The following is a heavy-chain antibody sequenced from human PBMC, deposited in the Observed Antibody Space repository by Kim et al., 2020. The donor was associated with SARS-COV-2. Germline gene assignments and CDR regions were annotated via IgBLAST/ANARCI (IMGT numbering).Heavy chain of an antibody. Sequence: GGSLRLSCAASGFTFSSYGMHWVRQAPGKGLEWVAVIWYDGSNKYYADSVKGRFTISRDNSKNTLYLQMNSLRAEDTAVYYCARGYSSSEEAYWGQGTLVTVSS. CDR2: IWYDGSNK. V-gene: IGHV3-33*08. J-gene: IGHJ4*02. CDR3: ARGYSSSEEAY. CDR1: GFTFSSYG. D-gene: IGHD6-13*01.